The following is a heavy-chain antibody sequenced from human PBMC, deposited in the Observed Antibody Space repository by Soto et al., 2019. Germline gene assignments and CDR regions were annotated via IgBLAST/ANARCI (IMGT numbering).Heavy chain of an antibody. CDR2: ISAYSGKT. Sequence: QVQLVQSGGEVKKPGASVKVSCKTSGYTFTTYGISWVRQAPGQGLEWVGWISAYSGKTHYAQKFQGKVTMTTDTSTNTAYLELRSLRSDATAVYYCARAPCLGDHQYWGQGTLVTVSS. D-gene: IGHD3-16*01. J-gene: IGHJ4*02. V-gene: IGHV1-18*01. CDR3: ARAPCLGDHQY. CDR1: GYTFTTYG.